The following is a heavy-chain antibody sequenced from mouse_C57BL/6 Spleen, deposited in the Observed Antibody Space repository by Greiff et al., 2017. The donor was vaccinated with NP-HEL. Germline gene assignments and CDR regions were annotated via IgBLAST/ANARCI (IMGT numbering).Heavy chain of an antibody. J-gene: IGHJ4*01. V-gene: IGHV1-80*01. CDR3: ARSPFTTVGYYAMDY. CDR1: GYAFSSYW. Sequence: QVQLQQSGAELVKPGASVKISCKASGYAFSSYWMNWVKQRPGKGLEWIGQIYPGDGDTNYNGKFKGKATLTADKSSSTAYMQLSSLTSEDSAVYFCARSPFTTVGYYAMDYWGQGTSVTVSS. CDR2: IYPGDGDT. D-gene: IGHD1-1*01.